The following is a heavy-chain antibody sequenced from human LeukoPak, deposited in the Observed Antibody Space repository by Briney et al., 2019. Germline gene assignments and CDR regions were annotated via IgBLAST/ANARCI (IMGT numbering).Heavy chain of an antibody. J-gene: IGHJ4*02. Sequence: SETLSLTCAVYSGSFSGYYWTWFRQPPGKGLEWIGEFNHNWGAKYNPSLKSRVTISVDTSNNHLSLSLNSVTAADTAVYYCAWGIQLWGPYFSWGQGTLVTVSS. CDR2: FNHNWGA. D-gene: IGHD5-18*01. CDR3: AWGIQLWGPYFS. V-gene: IGHV4-34*01. CDR1: SGSFSGYY.